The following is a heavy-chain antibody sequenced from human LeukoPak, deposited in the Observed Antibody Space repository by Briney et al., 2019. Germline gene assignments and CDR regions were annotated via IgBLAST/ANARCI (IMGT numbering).Heavy chain of an antibody. CDR3: ARSEATVPEYFQH. V-gene: IGHV1-69*13. J-gene: IGHJ1*01. Sequence: ASGKVSCKASGGTFSSYGISWVRQAPGQGLEWMGGIIPIFGTANYAQKFQGRVTITADESTSTAYMELSSLRSEDTAVYYCARSEATVPEYFQHWGQGTLVTVSS. CDR1: GGTFSSYG. D-gene: IGHD4-17*01. CDR2: IIPIFGTA.